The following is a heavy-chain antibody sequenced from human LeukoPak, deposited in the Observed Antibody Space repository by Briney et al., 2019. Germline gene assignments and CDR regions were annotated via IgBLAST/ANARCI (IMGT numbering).Heavy chain of an antibody. Sequence: ASVKVSCKASGYTFTGYYMHWVRQAPGQGLEWMGWINPNSGGTNYAQKFQGRVTVTRDTSISTAYMELSRLRSDDTAVYYCAADRAGSYLRFVYWGQGTPVTVSS. CDR1: GYTFTGYY. V-gene: IGHV1-2*02. CDR2: INPNSGGT. CDR3: AADRAGSYLRFVY. D-gene: IGHD3-10*01. J-gene: IGHJ4*02.